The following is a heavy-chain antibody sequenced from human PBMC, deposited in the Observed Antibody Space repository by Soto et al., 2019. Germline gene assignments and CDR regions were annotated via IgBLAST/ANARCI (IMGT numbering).Heavy chain of an antibody. J-gene: IGHJ1*01. CDR3: ARSGPYCNGGSCYFQY. CDR2: IIPAFGPA. Sequence: QVQLVQSGAEVKKPGCSVKVSCKVSGGTFSSFDISWLRQAPGQRLEWMGGIIPAFGPANYAPKFQGTVSITADDSATTVYMELSSLRSDDTGVYYFARSGPYCNGGSCYFQYWGQGTLVTVSS. V-gene: IGHV1-69*01. CDR1: GGTFSSFD. D-gene: IGHD2-15*01.